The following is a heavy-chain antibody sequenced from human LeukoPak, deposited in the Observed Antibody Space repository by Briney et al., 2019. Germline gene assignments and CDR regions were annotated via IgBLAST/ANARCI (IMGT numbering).Heavy chain of an antibody. D-gene: IGHD1-14*01. CDR3: ARAEPSRPFDY. CDR2: IFYSGST. Sequence: SETLSLTCAVYGGSFSGYYWSWIRQPPGKGLEWIGYIFYSGSTNYNPSLRSRVTISLDTSKNQFSLNLNSVTSADTAVYYCARAEPSRPFDYRGQGTLVTVSS. CDR1: GGSFSGYY. J-gene: IGHJ4*02. V-gene: IGHV4-59*01.